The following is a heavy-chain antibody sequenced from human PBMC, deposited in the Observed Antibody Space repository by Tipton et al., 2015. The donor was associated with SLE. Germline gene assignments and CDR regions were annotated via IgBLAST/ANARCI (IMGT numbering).Heavy chain of an antibody. CDR1: RGSISSGGYY. CDR3: ARDKIAAARSSTDY. V-gene: IGHV4-39*02. Sequence: TLSLTSTVSRGSISSGGYYWSWSRQPPGKGLEWIGSFYYSGSTYYNPSLKSRVTISVDTSKNQFSLKLSSVTAADTAVYYCARDKIAAARSSTDYWGQGTRVTVSS. J-gene: IGHJ4*02. CDR2: FYYSGST. D-gene: IGHD6-13*01.